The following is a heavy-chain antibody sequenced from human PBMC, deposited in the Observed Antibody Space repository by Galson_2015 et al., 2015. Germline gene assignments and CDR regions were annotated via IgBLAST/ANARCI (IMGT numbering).Heavy chain of an antibody. V-gene: IGHV3-72*01. J-gene: IGHJ4*02. CDR2: TRNKANRYTP. D-gene: IGHD1-20*01. Sequence: SLRLSCATSGFTFSDHYIDWVRQSPGKGLEWLGLTRNKANRYTPEYAASLDGRFTISRDDSQNLVFLQMNSLKTEDTAVYYCARSITASPIDFWGQGTLVTVSS. CDR3: ARSITASPIDF. CDR1: GFTFSDHY.